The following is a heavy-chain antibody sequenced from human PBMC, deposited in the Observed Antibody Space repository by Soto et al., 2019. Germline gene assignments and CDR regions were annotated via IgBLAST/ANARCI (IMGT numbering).Heavy chain of an antibody. CDR3: ARRVLKAYYFDY. V-gene: IGHV4-39*01. CDR1: GGSISSSSYY. J-gene: IGHJ4*02. CDR2: IYYSGST. Sequence: QLQLQESGPGLVKPSETLSLTCTVSGGSISSSSYYWGWIRQPPGKGLEWIGSIYYSGSTYYNPSLKSRVTISVDTSKNQFSLKLSSVTAADTAVYYCARRVLKAYYFDYWGQGTLVTVSS.